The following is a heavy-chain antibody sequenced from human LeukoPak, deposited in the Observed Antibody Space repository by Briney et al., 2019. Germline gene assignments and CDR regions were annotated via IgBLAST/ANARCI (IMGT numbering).Heavy chain of an antibody. Sequence: QAGGSLRLSCAASGFPFRSYAMHWVRQAPGKGLEYVSAITLDGISTYYANSVKGRFTISRDNSKNTLYLQMNSLRAEDTAVYYCARGYSSSWYYYYGMDVWGQGTTVTVSS. CDR2: ITLDGIST. V-gene: IGHV3-64*01. D-gene: IGHD6-13*01. CDR1: GFPFRSYA. J-gene: IGHJ6*02. CDR3: ARGYSSSWYYYYGMDV.